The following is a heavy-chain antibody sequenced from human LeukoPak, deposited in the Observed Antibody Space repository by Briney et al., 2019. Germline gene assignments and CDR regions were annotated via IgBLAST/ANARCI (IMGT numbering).Heavy chain of an antibody. D-gene: IGHD3-10*01. Sequence: PGGSLRLSCAASGFTFSSYSMNWVRQAPGKGLECVSYISSASNTIYYADSVKGRFTISRDNAKNSLYLQMNSLRAEDTAMYYCARDGWFGDYNWFDHWGQGTLVTVSS. CDR3: ARDGWFGDYNWFDH. CDR1: GFTFSSYS. J-gene: IGHJ5*02. V-gene: IGHV3-48*01. CDR2: ISSASNTI.